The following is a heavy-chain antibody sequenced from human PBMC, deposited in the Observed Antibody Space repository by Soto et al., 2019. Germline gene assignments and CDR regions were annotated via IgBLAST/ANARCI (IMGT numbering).Heavy chain of an antibody. V-gene: IGHV4-39*01. CDR1: GGSISSSSYY. Sequence: QLQLQESGPGLVKPSETLSLTCTVSGGSISSSSYYWGWIRQPPGKGLEWIGSIYYSGSTYYNPSLKSRVTISVDTSKNQFSLKLSSVTAADTAVYYCARPTPNYYGSGSRDRYFDYWGQGTLVTVSS. CDR2: IYYSGST. J-gene: IGHJ4*02. D-gene: IGHD3-10*01. CDR3: ARPTPNYYGSGSRDRYFDY.